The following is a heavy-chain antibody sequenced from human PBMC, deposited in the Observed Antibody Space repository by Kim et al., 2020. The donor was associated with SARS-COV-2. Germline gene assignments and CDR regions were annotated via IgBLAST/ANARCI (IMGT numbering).Heavy chain of an antibody. J-gene: IGHJ6*02. V-gene: IGHV3-23*01. D-gene: IGHD3-22*01. CDR1: GFTFSSYA. CDR3: AKSHDSRIYYGMDV. Sequence: GGSLRLSCAASGFTFSSYAMSWVRQAPGKGLEWVSAISGSGGSTYYADSVKGRFTISRDNSKNTLYLQMNSLRAEDTAVYYCAKSHDSRIYYGMDVWGQGTTVTVSS. CDR2: ISGSGGST.